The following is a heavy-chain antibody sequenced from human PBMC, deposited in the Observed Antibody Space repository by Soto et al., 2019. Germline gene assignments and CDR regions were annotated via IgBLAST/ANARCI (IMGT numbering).Heavy chain of an antibody. Sequence: PSETLSLTCAVYGGSFSGYYWSWIRQPPGKGLEWIGEINHSGSTNYNPSLKSRVTISLDMSKNQFSLKLSSVTAADTAVYYCARGPPWNTSGWYVLDYYSYGMDVWGQGTTVTVS. CDR3: ARGPPWNTSGWYVLDYYSYGMDV. CDR1: GGSFSGYY. V-gene: IGHV4-34*01. D-gene: IGHD6-19*01. J-gene: IGHJ6*02. CDR2: INHSGST.